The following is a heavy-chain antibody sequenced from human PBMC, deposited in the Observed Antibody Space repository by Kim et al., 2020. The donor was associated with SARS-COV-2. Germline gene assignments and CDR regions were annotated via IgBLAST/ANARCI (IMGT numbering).Heavy chain of an antibody. V-gene: IGHV3-33*06. Sequence: VKGRFTISRDNSKNTLYLQMNSLRAEDTAVYYCAKDRTLIAAPLYYFDYWGQGTLVTVSS. D-gene: IGHD6-13*01. J-gene: IGHJ4*02. CDR3: AKDRTLIAAPLYYFDY.